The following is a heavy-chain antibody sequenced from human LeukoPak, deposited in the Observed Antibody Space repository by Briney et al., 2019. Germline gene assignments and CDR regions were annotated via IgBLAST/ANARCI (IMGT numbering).Heavy chain of an antibody. V-gene: IGHV1-2*02. CDR3: VLQIGSNYFDY. CDR1: GYTFTGYY. CDR2: INPNSGGT. J-gene: IGHJ4*02. Sequence: ASVKVSCKASGYTFTGYYMHWVRQAPGQGLEWMGWINPNSGGTNYAQKFQGRVTMTRDTSVSTAYMELSRLRSDDTAVYYCVLQIGSNYFDYWGQGTLVTVSS. D-gene: IGHD3-10*01.